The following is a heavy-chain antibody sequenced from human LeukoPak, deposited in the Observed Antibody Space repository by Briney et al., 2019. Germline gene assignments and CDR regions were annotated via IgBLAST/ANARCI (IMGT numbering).Heavy chain of an antibody. CDR1: GFTFSNYW. CDR2: IKQDGSEK. CDR3: ARGKDYDFWSGYYTWGGEGYYFDY. D-gene: IGHD3-3*01. J-gene: IGHJ4*02. Sequence: GGSLRLSCAASGFTFSNYWMSWVRQAPGKGLESVANIKQDGSEKYYVDSVKGRFTISRDNAKNSLYLQMNSLRAEDTAVYYCARGKDYDFWSGYYTWGGEGYYFDYWGQGTLVTVSS. V-gene: IGHV3-7*01.